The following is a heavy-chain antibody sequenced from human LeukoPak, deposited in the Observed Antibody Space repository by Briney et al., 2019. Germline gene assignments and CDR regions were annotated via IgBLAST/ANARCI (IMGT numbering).Heavy chain of an antibody. V-gene: IGHV1-69*05. D-gene: IGHD6-6*01. CDR2: IIPMFGSA. Sequence: GASVKVSCKASGYTFTSYGISWVRQAPGQGLEWMGGIIPMFGSAHYAQKFQDRVTITTDESTTIAYMELSSLRSEDTAVYYCASSPRIVGRLDYYYYMTSGAKGPRSPSL. CDR3: ASSPRIVGRLDYYYYMTS. J-gene: IGHJ6*03. CDR1: GYTFTSYG.